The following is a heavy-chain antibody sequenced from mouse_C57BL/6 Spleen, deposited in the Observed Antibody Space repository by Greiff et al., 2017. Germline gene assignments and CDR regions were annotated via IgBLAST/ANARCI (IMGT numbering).Heavy chain of an antibody. D-gene: IGHD1-1*01. CDR1: GYTFTSYW. J-gene: IGHJ2*01. Sequence: VQLQQPGAELVKPGASVKVSCKASGYTFTSYWMHWVKQRPGQGLEWIGRIHPSDSDTNYNQKFKGKATSTVDKSSSTAYMQLSSLTSEDSAVYYCAIRPSYYGSSPHFDYWGQGTTLTVSS. V-gene: IGHV1-74*01. CDR2: IHPSDSDT. CDR3: AIRPSYYGSSPHFDY.